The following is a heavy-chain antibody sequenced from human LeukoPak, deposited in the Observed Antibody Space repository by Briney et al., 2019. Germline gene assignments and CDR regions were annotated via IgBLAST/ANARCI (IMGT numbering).Heavy chain of an antibody. D-gene: IGHD1-26*01. CDR2: INPSGGST. V-gene: IGHV1-46*02. J-gene: IGHJ4*02. Sequence: ASVKVSCKASGGTFKNYAISWVRQAPGQGLEWMGIINPSGGSTSYAQKFQGRVTMTRDMSTSTVYMELSSLRSEDTAVYYCARDGVGATDTHFDYWGQGTLVTVSS. CDR1: GGTFKNYA. CDR3: ARDGVGATDTHFDY.